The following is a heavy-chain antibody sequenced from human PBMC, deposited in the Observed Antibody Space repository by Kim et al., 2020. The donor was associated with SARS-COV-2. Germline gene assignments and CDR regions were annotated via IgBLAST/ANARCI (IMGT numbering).Heavy chain of an antibody. CDR1: GGSISSYY. CDR2: IYYSGST. J-gene: IGHJ5*02. V-gene: IGHV4-59*01. Sequence: SETLSLTCTVSGGSISSYYWSWIRQPPGKGLEWIGYIYYSGSTNYSPSLKSRVTISVDTSKNQFSLKLSSVTAADTAMYYCARGSSSWYGGFDPWGQGTLVTVSS. D-gene: IGHD6-13*01. CDR3: ARGSSSWYGGFDP.